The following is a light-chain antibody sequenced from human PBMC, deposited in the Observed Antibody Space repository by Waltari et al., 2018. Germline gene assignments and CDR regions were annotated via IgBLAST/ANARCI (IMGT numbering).Light chain of an antibody. CDR3: QQHYSAPLT. V-gene: IGKV4-1*01. J-gene: IGKJ4*01. CDR2: WAT. Sequence: DIVMTQSPDSLAVSLGERATINCKSSQNILYSSNNKNYKNYLAWYQQKPGQPPKLLINWATTRESGVPDRFSGSGSGTDVTLTISSLQTEDVAVYYCQQHYSAPLTFGGGTKVEIK. CDR1: QNILYSSNNKNYKNY.